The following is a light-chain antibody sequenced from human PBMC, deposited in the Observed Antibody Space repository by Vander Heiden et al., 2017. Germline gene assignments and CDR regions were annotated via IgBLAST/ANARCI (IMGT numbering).Light chain of an antibody. V-gene: IGKV2-28*01. Sequence: DIVMTQSTLSLPVTPGEPGSISCRSSQSLLHSNGDNYFDWYLQKPGQPPQLLIYLGSNRAAGVPDRFSGSGSGTDFTLKISRVEAEDVGVYDCMQALQTPRTFGQGTKLEIK. CDR3: MQALQTPRT. J-gene: IGKJ2*01. CDR2: LGS. CDR1: QSLLHSNGDNY.